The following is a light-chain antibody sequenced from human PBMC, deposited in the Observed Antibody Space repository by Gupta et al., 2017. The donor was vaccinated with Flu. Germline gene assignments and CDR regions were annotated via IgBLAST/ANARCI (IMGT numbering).Light chain of an antibody. CDR3: QQYGSYRA. Sequence: PGTLSLSPGERATLSCRASQSVSSSYLAWYQQKPGQAPRLLIYGASSRATGIPDRFSGSGSGXEFNLTXSRLEPEDFAVYYCQQYGSYRAFGXGTKVEIK. J-gene: IGKJ1*01. CDR1: QSVSSSY. V-gene: IGKV3-20*01. CDR2: GAS.